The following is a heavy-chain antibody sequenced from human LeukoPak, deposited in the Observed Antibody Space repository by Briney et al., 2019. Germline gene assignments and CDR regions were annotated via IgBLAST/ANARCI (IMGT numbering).Heavy chain of an antibody. D-gene: IGHD3-10*01. J-gene: IGHJ5*01. V-gene: IGHV3-30*02. CDR2: IHTDQTIQ. CDR1: GFTFSGFG. Sequence: GGSLRLSRAASGFTFSGFGMHWVRQAPGKGLEWVAYIHTDQTIQYYADSVKGRFTISRDNSKNTLYLQMKTLRSEDTAVYYCGYYNSGSYSTPDSWGQGTQVTVSS. CDR3: GYYNSGSYSTPDS.